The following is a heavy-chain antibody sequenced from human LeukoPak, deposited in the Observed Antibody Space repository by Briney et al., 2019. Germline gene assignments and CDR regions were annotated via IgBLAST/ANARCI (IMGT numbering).Heavy chain of an antibody. J-gene: IGHJ4*02. Sequence: SETLSLTCTVSGASVNTDYWSRIRQPPGKGLEWIGYTYNSGSTNYNPSLKSRVTISVDTSKNQFSLRLTSVTAADTAMYYCARDRGEGRERPFDYWGRGTLVTVSS. CDR2: TYNSGST. D-gene: IGHD1-26*01. CDR3: ARDRGEGRERPFDY. CDR1: GASVNTDY. V-gene: IGHV4-59*02.